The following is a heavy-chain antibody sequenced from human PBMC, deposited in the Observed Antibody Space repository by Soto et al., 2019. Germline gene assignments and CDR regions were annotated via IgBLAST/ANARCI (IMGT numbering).Heavy chain of an antibody. V-gene: IGHV4-39*01. CDR2: IYYSGST. D-gene: IGHD3-10*01. J-gene: IGHJ4*02. Sequence: QLQLQESGPGLVKPSETLSLTCTVSGGSISSSSYYWGWIRQPPGKGLEWIGSIYYSGSTYYNPSLKSRVTISVDTSKNQFSLKLSSVTAADTAVYYCAGLWFGELSRYFDYWGQGTLVTVSS. CDR3: AGLWFGELSRYFDY. CDR1: GGSISSSSYY.